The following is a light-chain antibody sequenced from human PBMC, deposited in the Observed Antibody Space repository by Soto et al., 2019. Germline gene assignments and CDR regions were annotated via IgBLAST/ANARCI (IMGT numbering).Light chain of an antibody. CDR2: EVS. Sequence: QSVLTQPASVSGSPGQSITISCTGTSSDVGGYNYVSWYQQHPGKAPKLMIYEVSNRPSGVSNRFSGSKSGNTASLTISGLQAEDEADYCCSSYTSSSTSSYVFGTGTKVTVL. J-gene: IGLJ1*01. CDR1: SSDVGGYNY. V-gene: IGLV2-14*01. CDR3: SSYTSSSTSSYV.